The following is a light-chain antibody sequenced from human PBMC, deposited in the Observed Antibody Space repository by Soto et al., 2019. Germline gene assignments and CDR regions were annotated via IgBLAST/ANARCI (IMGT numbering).Light chain of an antibody. V-gene: IGKV3-15*01. CDR3: QQYFNWPPLT. Sequence: ERVLTQSPATLSVSPGERATLSCRASQSVSSNLAWYQQKPGQAPRLLMFGASTRATNIPARFSGSGSGTEFTLTISSLQSEDFAVYYCQQYFNWPPLTFGGGTKVDIK. J-gene: IGKJ4*01. CDR2: GAS. CDR1: QSVSSN.